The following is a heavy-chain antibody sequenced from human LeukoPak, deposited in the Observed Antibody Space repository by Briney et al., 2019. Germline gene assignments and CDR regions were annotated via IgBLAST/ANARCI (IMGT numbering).Heavy chain of an antibody. Sequence: GGSLRLSCAASGFTVSSNYMSWVRQAPGKGLEWVSVIYSGGSTYYADSVKGRFAISRDNSKNTLYLQMNSLRAEDTAVYYCASGDDSSGYYYGLGYWGQGTLVTVSS. J-gene: IGHJ4*02. V-gene: IGHV3-53*01. CDR1: GFTVSSNY. CDR2: IYSGGST. CDR3: ASGDDSSGYYYGLGY. D-gene: IGHD3-22*01.